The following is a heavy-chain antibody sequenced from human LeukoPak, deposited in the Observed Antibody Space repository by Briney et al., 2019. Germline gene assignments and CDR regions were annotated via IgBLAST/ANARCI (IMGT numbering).Heavy chain of an antibody. CDR1: GYTFTGYY. V-gene: IGHV1-2*02. J-gene: IGHJ4*02. CDR2: INPNSGGT. CDR3: ARLTTVVTRRDEGDY. Sequence: GASVKVSCKASGYTFTGYYMHWVRQAPGQGLEWMGWINPNSGGTNYAQKFQGRVTMTRDTSISTAYMELSRLRSDDTAVYYCARLTTVVTRRDEGDYWGQGTLVTVSS. D-gene: IGHD4-23*01.